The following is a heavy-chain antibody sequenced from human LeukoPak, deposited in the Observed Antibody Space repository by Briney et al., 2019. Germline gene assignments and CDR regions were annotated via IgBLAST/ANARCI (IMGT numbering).Heavy chain of an antibody. D-gene: IGHD4-17*01. V-gene: IGHV3-30*04. Sequence: GGSLRLSCAASGFTFSSYAMHWVRQAPGKGLEWVAVISYDGSNKYYADSVKGRFTISRDNSKNTLYLQMNSLKTEDTAVYYCARGGGYGDYDYWGQGTLVTVSS. CDR1: GFTFSSYA. J-gene: IGHJ4*02. CDR3: ARGGGYGDYDY. CDR2: ISYDGSNK.